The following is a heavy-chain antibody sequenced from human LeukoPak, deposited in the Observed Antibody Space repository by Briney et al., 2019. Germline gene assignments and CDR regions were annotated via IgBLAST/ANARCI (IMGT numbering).Heavy chain of an antibody. J-gene: IGHJ4*02. CDR3: ARRSTRETYYDFWSGYS. CDR2: ISGSGGTT. D-gene: IGHD3-3*01. Sequence: PGGSLRLSCAASGFTFSSYAMSWVRQAPGKGLEWVSTISGSGGTTHYADSVKGRFTISRDNSKNTLYLQMNSLRAEDTAIYYSARRSTRETYYDFWSGYSGGQRTLVTVSS. CDR1: GFTFSSYA. V-gene: IGHV3-23*01.